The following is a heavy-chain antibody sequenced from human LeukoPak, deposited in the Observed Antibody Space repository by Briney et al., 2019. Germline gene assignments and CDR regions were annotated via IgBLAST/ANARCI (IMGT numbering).Heavy chain of an antibody. CDR1: GGSISSYY. CDR3: ARGTKVGNTGYSFDY. CDR2: IYYSGST. J-gene: IGHJ4*02. Sequence: SETLSLTCTVSGGSISSYYWNWIRQPPGKGLEWIGYIYYSGSTNYNPSLKSRVTISVDTSKNQFSLRLSSVTAADSAVYYCARGTKVGNTGYSFDYWGQGTLVTVSS. V-gene: IGHV4-59*12. D-gene: IGHD1-26*01.